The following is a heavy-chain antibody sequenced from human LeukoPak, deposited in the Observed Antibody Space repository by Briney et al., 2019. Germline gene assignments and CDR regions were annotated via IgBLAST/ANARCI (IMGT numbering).Heavy chain of an antibody. CDR3: ANYCSSTSCYEDY. Sequence: GGSLRLSCAASGFTFSSYSMNWVRQAPGKGLEWVSSISSSSSYIYYADSVKGRFTISRDNAKNSPYLQMNSLRAEDTAVYYCANYCSSTSCYEDYWGQGTLVTVSS. D-gene: IGHD2-2*01. CDR2: ISSSSSYI. V-gene: IGHV3-21*01. CDR1: GFTFSSYS. J-gene: IGHJ4*02.